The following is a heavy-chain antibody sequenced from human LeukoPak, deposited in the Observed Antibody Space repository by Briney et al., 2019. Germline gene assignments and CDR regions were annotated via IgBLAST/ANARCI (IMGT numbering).Heavy chain of an antibody. D-gene: IGHD6-13*01. V-gene: IGHV4-34*01. CDR3: ARVGSSWPRDAFDI. CDR1: GGSFSGYY. J-gene: IGHJ3*02. Sequence: SETLSLTCAVYGGSFSGYYWSWIRQPPGTGLEWTGEINHSGSTNYNPSLKSRVTISVDTSKNQFSLKLSSVTAADTAVYYCARVGSSWPRDAFDIWGQGTMVTVSS. CDR2: INHSGST.